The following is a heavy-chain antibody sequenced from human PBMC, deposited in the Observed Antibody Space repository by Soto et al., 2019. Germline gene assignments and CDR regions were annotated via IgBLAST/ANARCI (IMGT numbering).Heavy chain of an antibody. CDR2: ISYDGTNK. CDR1: GFSFSISP. CDR3: ARDPKTSGGQHWAFNYFDS. D-gene: IGHD7-27*01. J-gene: IGHJ4*02. V-gene: IGHV3-30-3*01. Sequence: GGSLRLSCAASGFSFSISPMHWVRQAPGKGPEWVALISYDGTNKFYADSVKGRSTISRDNSKSTLYLQVDSLRPEDAAVSYCARDPKTSGGQHWAFNYFDSWGQGTLVTVSS.